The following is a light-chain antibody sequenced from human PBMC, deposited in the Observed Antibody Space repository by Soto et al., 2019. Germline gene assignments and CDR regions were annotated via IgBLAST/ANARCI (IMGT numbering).Light chain of an antibody. CDR3: QQYNNWPGT. CDR2: GAS. J-gene: IGKJ1*01. V-gene: IGKV3-15*01. CDR1: QSVSSN. Sequence: IVMTQSPATLSVSPGERATLSCRASQSVSSNLAWYQQKPGQAPRLLIYGASTRATDIPARFSGSGSGTEFTLTISSLQSEDFGVYYCQQYNNWPGTFGQGTKVDIK.